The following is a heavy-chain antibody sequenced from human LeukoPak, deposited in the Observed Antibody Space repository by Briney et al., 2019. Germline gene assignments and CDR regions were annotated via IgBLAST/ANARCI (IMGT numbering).Heavy chain of an antibody. D-gene: IGHD2-2*01. CDR3: AGGVVVPAAIIGRNYFDY. V-gene: IGHV4-34*01. CDR1: GGSFSGYY. CDR2: INHSGST. J-gene: IGHJ4*02. Sequence: PSETLSLTCAVYGGSFSGYYWSWIRQPPGKGLEWIGEINHSGSTNYNPSLKSRVTISVDTSKNQLSLKLSSVTAADTAVYYCAGGVVVPAAIIGRNYFDYWGQGTLVTVSS.